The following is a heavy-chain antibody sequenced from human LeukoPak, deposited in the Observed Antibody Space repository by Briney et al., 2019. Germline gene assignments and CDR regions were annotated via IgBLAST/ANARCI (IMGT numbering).Heavy chain of an antibody. CDR3: ARGSFPFYGSGSLIGFDY. CDR1: GYTFTSYD. D-gene: IGHD3-10*01. CDR2: MNPNSGNT. V-gene: IGHV1-8*01. J-gene: IGHJ4*02. Sequence: ASVKVSCKASGYTFTSYDINWVRQATGQGLEWMGWMNPNSGNTGYAQKFQGRVTMTRNTSISTAYMELSSLRSEDTAVYYCARGSFPFYGSGSLIGFDYWGQGTLVTVSS.